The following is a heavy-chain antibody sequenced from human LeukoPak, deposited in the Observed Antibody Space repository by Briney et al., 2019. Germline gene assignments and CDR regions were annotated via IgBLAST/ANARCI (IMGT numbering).Heavy chain of an antibody. CDR1: GYSISSGYY. J-gene: IGHJ6*04. CDR3: ARDSSSWYAYYYGMDV. CDR2: IYHSGST. V-gene: IGHV4-38-2*02. Sequence: SETLSLTCAVSGYSISSGYYWGWIRQPPGKGLEWIGSIYHSGSTNYNPSLKSRVTISVDTSKNQFSLKLSSVTAADTAVYYCARDSSSWYAYYYGMDVWGKGTTVTVSS. D-gene: IGHD6-13*01.